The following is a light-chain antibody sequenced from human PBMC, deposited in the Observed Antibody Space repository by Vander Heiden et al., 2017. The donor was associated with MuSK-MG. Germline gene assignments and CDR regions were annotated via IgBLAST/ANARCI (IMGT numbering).Light chain of an antibody. CDR3: QRDADLPQA. J-gene: IGKJ1*01. CDR1: QDIVSY. CDR2: TAS. Sequence: ATQMTQSPSSLSASIGDRVTITCRASQDIVSYLAWYQHKPGTAPKLLIYTASTLQTRVPSRFSGSGSGTDFTLTISRLDADDFATYFCQRDADLPQAFGQGTKVEIK. V-gene: IGKV1-8*01.